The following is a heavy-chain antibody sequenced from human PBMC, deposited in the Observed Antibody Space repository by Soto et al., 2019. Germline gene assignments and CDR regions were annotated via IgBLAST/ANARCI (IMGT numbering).Heavy chain of an antibody. CDR3: ARSHSFDGSIYHYYFDF. V-gene: IGHV4-61*08. CDR1: GGSISSGGYY. J-gene: IGHJ4*02. D-gene: IGHD3-10*01. Sequence: PSETLSLTCTVSGGSISSGGYYWSWIRQPPGGTLEWIGYIYASGATTYNPSLESRVTMSVDMPNNEFSLELTSLTAADTAVYYCARSHSFDGSIYHYYFDFWGQGTLVTVSS. CDR2: IYASGAT.